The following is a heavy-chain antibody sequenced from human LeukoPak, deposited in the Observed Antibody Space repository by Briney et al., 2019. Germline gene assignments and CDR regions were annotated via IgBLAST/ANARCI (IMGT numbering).Heavy chain of an antibody. J-gene: IGHJ4*02. D-gene: IGHD3-16*01. CDR2: IYSSGRT. Sequence: PGGSLRLSCAASGFTVSSSYMSWVRQAPGKGLEWVSVIYSSGRTSYADSVKGRFSISRDSSQNTLYLQMNSLRAEDTAVYYCAKRARPFGGGFDYWGQGTLVSVSS. V-gene: IGHV3-53*01. CDR1: GFTVSSSY. CDR3: AKRARPFGGGFDY.